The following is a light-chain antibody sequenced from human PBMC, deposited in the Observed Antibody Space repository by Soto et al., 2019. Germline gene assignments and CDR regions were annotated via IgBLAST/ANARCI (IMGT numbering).Light chain of an antibody. Sequence: AIQLTQSPSSLSASVGDRVTITCRASQGISSALAWYQQKPGKAPKLLIYDASSFESGVPSRFSGSGSGTDFTLPISSLQPEDFATYYCQQFNNYPITFGQGTRLEIK. V-gene: IGKV1D-13*01. J-gene: IGKJ5*01. CDR1: QGISSA. CDR3: QQFNNYPIT. CDR2: DAS.